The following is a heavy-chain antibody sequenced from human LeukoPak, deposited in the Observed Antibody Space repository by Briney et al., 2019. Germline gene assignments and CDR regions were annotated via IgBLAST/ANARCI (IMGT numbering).Heavy chain of an antibody. D-gene: IGHD6-13*01. J-gene: IGHJ4*02. CDR3: ARGSSSSTEFDY. CDR1: GGSISSYY. Sequence: SETLSLTCTVSGGSISSYYWSWIRQPAGKGLEWIGRIYSSGSTNYGPSLQSRVTISVDKSKNQFSLKVSSVTAADTAVYYCARGSSSSTEFDYWGQGTLVTVSS. CDR2: IYSSGST. V-gene: IGHV4-4*07.